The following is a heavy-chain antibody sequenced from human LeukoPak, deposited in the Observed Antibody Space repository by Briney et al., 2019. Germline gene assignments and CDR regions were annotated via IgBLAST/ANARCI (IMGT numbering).Heavy chain of an antibody. Sequence: GRSLRLSCAASGFTFSSYGMHWVRQAPGKGLEWAAVISYDGSNKYYADSVKGRFTIPRDNSKNTLYLQVNSLRAEDTAVYYCAKGATGFGELLYGMDVWGQGTTVTVSS. CDR2: ISYDGSNK. CDR1: GFTFSSYG. J-gene: IGHJ6*02. D-gene: IGHD3-10*01. CDR3: AKGATGFGELLYGMDV. V-gene: IGHV3-30*18.